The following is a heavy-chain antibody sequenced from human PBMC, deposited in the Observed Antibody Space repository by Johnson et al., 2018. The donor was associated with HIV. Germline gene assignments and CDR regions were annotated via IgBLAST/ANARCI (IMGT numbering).Heavy chain of an antibody. J-gene: IGHJ3*02. CDR3: ARDRARDAFDI. Sequence: EVQLVESGGGVVQPGGSLRLSCAASRFSFSRYAIHWVRQAKGKGLEWVSTIGTAGDTYYPDSVKGRFTISRENAKNSLYLQMNSLRAEDTAVYYCARDRARDAFDIWGQGTMVTVSS. V-gene: IGHV3-13*01. CDR2: IGTAGDT. CDR1: RFSFSRYA.